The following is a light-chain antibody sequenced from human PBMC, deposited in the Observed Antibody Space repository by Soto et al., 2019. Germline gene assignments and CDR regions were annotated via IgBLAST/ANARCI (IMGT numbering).Light chain of an antibody. CDR1: QSVSSSY. Sequence: EIVLTQSPGTLSLSPGERATLSCRASQSVSSSYLVWHQQKPGQAPRLLIYAASRRATGIPDRFSGSGSGTDFTLTISRLEPEDFAVYYWQQYGSSPWTFGQGTKVEIK. V-gene: IGKV3-20*01. CDR3: QQYGSSPWT. CDR2: AAS. J-gene: IGKJ1*01.